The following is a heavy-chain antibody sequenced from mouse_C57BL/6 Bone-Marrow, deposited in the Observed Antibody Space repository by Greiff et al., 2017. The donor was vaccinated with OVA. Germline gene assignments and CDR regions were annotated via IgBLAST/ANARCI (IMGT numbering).Heavy chain of an antibody. CDR3: ARDRGYYYGSSSYWYFDV. D-gene: IGHD1-1*01. J-gene: IGHJ1*03. V-gene: IGHV5-16*01. Sequence: EVQLVESEGGLVQPGSSMKLSCTASGFTFSDYYMAWVRQVPEKGLEWVANINYDGSSTYYLDSLKSRFIISRDNAKNILYLQMSSLKSEDTATYYCARDRGYYYGSSSYWYFDVWGTGTTVTVSS. CDR2: INYDGSST. CDR1: GFTFSDYY.